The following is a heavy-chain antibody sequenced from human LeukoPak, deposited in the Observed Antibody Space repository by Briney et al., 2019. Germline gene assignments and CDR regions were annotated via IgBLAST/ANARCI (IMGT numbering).Heavy chain of an antibody. CDR2: IYAGGTT. J-gene: IGHJ4*02. CDR3: ARGGGSFDY. CDR1: GFTVDSNY. V-gene: IGHV3-53*01. D-gene: IGHD3-16*01. Sequence: GGSLRLSCAVSGFTVDSNYLNWIRQAPGKGLEWVSIIYAGGTTYYADSVRGRFTISRDNSDNTLYLQMSSLRVEDTAVYYCARGGGSFDYWGQGTLVTVSS.